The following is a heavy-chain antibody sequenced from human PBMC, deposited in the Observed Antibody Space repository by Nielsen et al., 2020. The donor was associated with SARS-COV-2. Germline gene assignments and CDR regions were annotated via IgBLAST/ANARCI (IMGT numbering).Heavy chain of an antibody. Sequence: ASVKVSCKASGYTFTSYGISWVRQAPGQGLEWMGWISAYNGNTNYAQKFQGRVTMTRNTSISTAYMELSSLRSEDTAVYYCARDSDLAGFWSGYYPTWGYYYGMDVWGQGTTVTVSS. CDR2: ISAYNGNT. J-gene: IGHJ6*02. D-gene: IGHD3-3*01. V-gene: IGHV1-18*01. CDR1: GYTFTSYG. CDR3: ARDSDLAGFWSGYYPTWGYYYGMDV.